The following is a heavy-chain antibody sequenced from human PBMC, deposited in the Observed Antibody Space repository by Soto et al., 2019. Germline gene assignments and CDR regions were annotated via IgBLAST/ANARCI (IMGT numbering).Heavy chain of an antibody. V-gene: IGHV3-23*01. CDR2: ISGSGGST. CDR3: AKRPSYCSSTSCFFGGFDY. Sequence: GGSLRLSCAASGFTFSSYAMSWVRQAPGKGLEWVSAISGSGGSTYYADSVKGRFTISRDNSKNTLYLQMNSLRAEDTAVYYCAKRPSYCSSTSCFFGGFDYWGQGTLVTVSS. D-gene: IGHD2-2*01. CDR1: GFTFSSYA. J-gene: IGHJ4*02.